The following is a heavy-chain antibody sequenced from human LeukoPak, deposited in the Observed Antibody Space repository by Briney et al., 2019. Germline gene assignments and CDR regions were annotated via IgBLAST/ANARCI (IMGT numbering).Heavy chain of an antibody. J-gene: IGHJ3*02. Sequence: KPSETLSLTCTVSGGSISSSSYYWGWIRQPPGKGLEWIGSIYYSGSTYYNPSLKSRVTISVDTSKNQFSLKLSSVTAADTAVYYCARGVRALTTVTIRGAFDIWGQGTMVTVSS. CDR3: ARGVRALTTVTIRGAFDI. D-gene: IGHD4-17*01. CDR1: GGSISSSSYY. CDR2: IYYSGST. V-gene: IGHV4-39*07.